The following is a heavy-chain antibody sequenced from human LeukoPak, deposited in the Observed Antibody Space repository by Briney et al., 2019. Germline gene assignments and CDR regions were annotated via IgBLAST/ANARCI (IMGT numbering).Heavy chain of an antibody. J-gene: IGHJ4*02. V-gene: IGHV3-7*01. CDR1: GFTFSSYW. D-gene: IGHD3-16*02. Sequence: SGGSLRLSCAASGFTFSSYWMSWVRQAPGKGLEWVANIKQDGSEKYYVDSVKGRFTISRDNAKNSLYLQMNSLRAEDTAVYYCVRDGFYDYVWGSYRYRGLFDYWGQGTLVTVSS. CDR3: VRDGFYDYVWGSYRYRGLFDY. CDR2: IKQDGSEK.